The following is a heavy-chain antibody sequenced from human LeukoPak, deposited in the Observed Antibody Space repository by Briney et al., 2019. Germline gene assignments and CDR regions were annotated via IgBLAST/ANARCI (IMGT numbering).Heavy chain of an antibody. CDR3: ARGTGYCSSTSCAKYYYYYYGMDV. Sequence: ASVTVSCTASGGTFSSYAISWVRQAPGQGLEWMGGIIPIFGTANYAQKFQGRVTITADESTSTAYMELSSLRSEDTAVYYCARGTGYCSSTSCAKYYYYYYGMDVRGQGTTVTVSS. CDR1: GGTFSSYA. CDR2: IIPIFGTA. J-gene: IGHJ6*02. V-gene: IGHV1-69*13. D-gene: IGHD2-2*01.